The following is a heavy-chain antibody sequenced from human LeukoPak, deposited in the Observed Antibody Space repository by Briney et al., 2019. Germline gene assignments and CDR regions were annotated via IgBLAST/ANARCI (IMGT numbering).Heavy chain of an antibody. V-gene: IGHV4-39*01. J-gene: IGHJ5*02. Sequence: SETLSLTCTVSGGPFSSSSYYWGWIRQPPGKGLEWIGSIYYSGSTYYNPSLKSRVTISVDTSKNQFSLKLSSVTAADTAVYYCARHVRIHEGSYYNHYNWIDPWGQGTLVTVSS. CDR2: IYYSGST. CDR3: ARHVRIHEGSYYNHYNWIDP. CDR1: GGPFSSSSYY. D-gene: IGHD3-10*01.